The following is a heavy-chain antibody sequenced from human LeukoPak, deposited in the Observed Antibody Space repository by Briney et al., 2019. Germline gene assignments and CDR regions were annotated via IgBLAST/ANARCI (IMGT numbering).Heavy chain of an antibody. CDR3: ARVPYYDSSGYYGDDDAFDI. V-gene: IGHV1-69*13. CDR2: IIPIFGTA. J-gene: IGHJ3*02. Sequence: GASVKVSCKASGGTFISYAISWVRQAPRQGLEWMGGIIPIFGTANYAQKFQGRVTITADESTSTAYMELSSLRSEDTAVYYCARVPYYDSSGYYGDDDAFDIWGQGTMVTVSS. CDR1: GGTFISYA. D-gene: IGHD3-22*01.